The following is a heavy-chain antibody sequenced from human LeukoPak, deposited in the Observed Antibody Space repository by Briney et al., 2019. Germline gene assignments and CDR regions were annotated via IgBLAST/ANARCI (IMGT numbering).Heavy chain of an antibody. CDR3: ARRDAYLYAFYL. J-gene: IGHJ5*02. V-gene: IGHV4-39*01. CDR1: GGSVSSYY. CDR2: IYYSGST. D-gene: IGHD2/OR15-2a*01. Sequence: SETLSFTCAVSGGSVSSYYWGWIRQPPGKGLEWIGSIYYSGSTYYNPSLKSRVTISVDTSKNQFSLKLSSVTAADTAVYYCARRDAYLYAFYLWGHGTLVSVSS.